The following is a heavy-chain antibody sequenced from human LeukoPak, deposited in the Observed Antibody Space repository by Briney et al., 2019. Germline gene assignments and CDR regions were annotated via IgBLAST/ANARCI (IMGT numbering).Heavy chain of an antibody. Sequence: SETLSLTCIVSGGSFSSYYWSWIRQPPGKGLEWIGYIYYSGNTDYNPSLKSRVTMSLDTSKNQFSLNLSSVTAADTAVYYCARAVISFGGAVAKGFDSWGQGTLVTVSS. CDR3: ARAVISFGGAVAKGFDS. V-gene: IGHV4-59*01. CDR2: IYYSGNT. J-gene: IGHJ4*02. D-gene: IGHD3-16*01. CDR1: GGSFSSYY.